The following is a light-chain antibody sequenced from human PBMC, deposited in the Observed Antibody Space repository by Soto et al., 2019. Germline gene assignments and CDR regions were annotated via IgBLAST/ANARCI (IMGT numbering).Light chain of an antibody. V-gene: IGKV3-20*01. CDR1: QRVGHMF. J-gene: IGKJ1*01. CDR3: QQYGSSPTWT. Sequence: EIVLTQSPDTLSLSPGDRATLSCRASQRVGHMFLAWFQQKPGQAPRLLIFDASNRATGTPARFSGSGSGTDFTLTISSLEPEDFAVYYCQQYGSSPTWTFGQGTKVDIK. CDR2: DAS.